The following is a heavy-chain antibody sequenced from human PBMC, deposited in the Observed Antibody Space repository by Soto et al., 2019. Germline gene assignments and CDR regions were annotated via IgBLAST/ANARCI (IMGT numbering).Heavy chain of an antibody. CDR3: AKDQNSFSSGHFDL. CDR1: GFTFSSYA. Sequence: EVQLLESGGGLVQPEGSLRLSCAASGFTFSSYAMSWVRQAPGKGLEWVSAISGSGHSTYYADSVKGRFTISRDNSKNTLYLQMNSLRAEDTAVYYCAKDQNSFSSGHFDLWGRGTLVTVSS. V-gene: IGHV3-23*01. D-gene: IGHD6-19*01. J-gene: IGHJ2*01. CDR2: ISGSGHST.